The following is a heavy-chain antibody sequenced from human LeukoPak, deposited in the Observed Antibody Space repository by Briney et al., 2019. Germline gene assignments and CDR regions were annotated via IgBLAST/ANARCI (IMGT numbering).Heavy chain of an antibody. CDR2: IYYSGST. CDR3: ARDYRIMITFGGVSHGMDV. J-gene: IGHJ6*02. V-gene: IGHV4-30-4*01. Sequence: SEALSLTCTVSGGSISSGDYYWRWIRQPPGKGLEWIGYIYYSGSTYYNPSLKSRVTISVDTSKNQFSLKLSSVTAADTAVYYCARDYRIMITFGGVSHGMDVWGQGTTVTVSS. D-gene: IGHD3-16*01. CDR1: GGSISSGDYY.